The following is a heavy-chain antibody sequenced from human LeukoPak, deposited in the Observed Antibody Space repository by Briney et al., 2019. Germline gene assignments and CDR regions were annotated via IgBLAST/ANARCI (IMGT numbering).Heavy chain of an antibody. Sequence: SETLSLTCAVYGGSFSGYYWSWIRQPPGKGLEWIGEINHSGSTNYNPSLKSRVTISVDTSKNQFSLKLSSVTAADTAVYYCARGRKWLRFHYYFDYWGQGTLVTVSS. CDR3: ARGRKWLRFHYYFDY. CDR2: INHSGST. V-gene: IGHV4-34*01. J-gene: IGHJ4*02. CDR1: GGSFSGYY. D-gene: IGHD5-12*01.